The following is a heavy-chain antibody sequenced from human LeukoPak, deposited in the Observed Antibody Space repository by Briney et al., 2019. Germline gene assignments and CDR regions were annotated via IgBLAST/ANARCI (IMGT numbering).Heavy chain of an antibody. V-gene: IGHV4-4*07. CDR1: SGSISTYN. J-gene: IGHJ3*02. CDR3: ARWPTTQGTFDI. D-gene: IGHD1-1*01. Sequence: SETLSLTCTASSGSISTYNWNWIRQPAGKGLEWIGRISTSRSTNYYASLKSRVTLSIDTSKNQFSLKLTSVTAADTAVYYCARWPTTQGTFDIWGQGTMVTVSS. CDR2: ISTSRST.